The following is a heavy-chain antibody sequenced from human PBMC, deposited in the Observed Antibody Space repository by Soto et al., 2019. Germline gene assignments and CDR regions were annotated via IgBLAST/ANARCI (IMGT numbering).Heavy chain of an antibody. D-gene: IGHD5-18*01. Sequence: SETLSLTCAVYGGSFSGYYWSWIRQPPGKGLEWIGEINHSGSTNYNPSLKSRVTISVDTSKNQFSLKLSSVTAADTAVYYCARGRSRIQLWTTYYYYGMDVWGQGTTVTVCS. CDR1: GGSFSGYY. CDR3: ARGRSRIQLWTTYYYYGMDV. CDR2: INHSGST. V-gene: IGHV4-34*01. J-gene: IGHJ6*02.